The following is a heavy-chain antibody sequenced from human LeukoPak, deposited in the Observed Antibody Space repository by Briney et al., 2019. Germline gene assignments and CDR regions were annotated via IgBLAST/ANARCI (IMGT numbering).Heavy chain of an antibody. V-gene: IGHV4-59*01. CDR1: GGSINSYY. CDR3: AKEFGGVHQKYNWFDP. CDR2: IYYSGST. J-gene: IGHJ5*02. Sequence: PSETLSLTCTVSGGSINSYYWNWIRRPPGKGLEWTGYIYYSGSTNYNPSLKSRVTISIDTSKNQFSLKLSSVTAADTAVYYCAKEFGGVHQKYNWFDPWGQGTLVTVSS. D-gene: IGHD3-10*01.